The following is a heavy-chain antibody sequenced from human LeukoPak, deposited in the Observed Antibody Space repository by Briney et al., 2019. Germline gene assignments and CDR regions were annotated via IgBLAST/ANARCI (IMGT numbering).Heavy chain of an antibody. CDR1: GFTFSSYA. CDR3: AKDRRRGGVNWFDP. CDR2: ISYDGSNK. J-gene: IGHJ5*02. D-gene: IGHD2-8*02. Sequence: PGRSLRLSCAASGFTFSSYAMHWVRQAPGKGLEWVAVISYDGSNKYYADSVKGRFTISRDNSKNTLYLQMNSLRAEDTAVYYCAKDRRRGGVNWFDPWGQGTLVTVSS. V-gene: IGHV3-30-3*01.